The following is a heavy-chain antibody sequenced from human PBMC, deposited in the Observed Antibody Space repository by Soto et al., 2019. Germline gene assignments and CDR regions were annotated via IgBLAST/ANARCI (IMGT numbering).Heavy chain of an antibody. CDR3: ARRRRQPGHGTIRVNWFDP. CDR1: SGSISSSNW. CDR2: IYHSGST. D-gene: IGHD1-1*01. V-gene: IGHV4-4*02. J-gene: IGHJ5*02. Sequence: SETLSLTCAVSSGSISSSNWWSWVRQPPGKGLEWIGEIYHSGSTNYNPSLKSRVTISVDKSKNQFSLKLSSVTAADTAVYYCARRRRQPGHGTIRVNWFDPWGQGTLVTVSS.